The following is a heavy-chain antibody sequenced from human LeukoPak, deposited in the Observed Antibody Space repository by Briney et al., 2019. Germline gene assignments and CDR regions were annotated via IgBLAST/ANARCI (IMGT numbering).Heavy chain of an antibody. D-gene: IGHD6-13*01. CDR3: ASARTSSRSWFTFDY. Sequence: SETLSLTCTVSGGSISSSSYYWGWIRQPPGKGLEGIGSIYYSGSTYYNPSLKSRVTISVDTSKNQLSLKLSSVTAADTAVYYCASARTSSRSWFTFDYWGQGILVTVSS. CDR1: GGSISSSSYY. J-gene: IGHJ4*02. CDR2: IYYSGST. V-gene: IGHV4-39*01.